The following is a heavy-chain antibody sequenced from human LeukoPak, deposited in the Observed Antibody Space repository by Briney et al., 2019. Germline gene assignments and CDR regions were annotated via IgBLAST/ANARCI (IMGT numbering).Heavy chain of an antibody. CDR1: GGTFSHYA. CDR3: ATAVRSPQIPPYCDF. V-gene: IGHV1-69*05. J-gene: IGHJ4*01. Sequence: PQASLKVSCKASGGTFSHYAIGWVRQAPGQGLEWMGRIIPIFGTTNYAQQFQGRVTITTDESTTTAFMELSSLRSDDTAIYFCATAVRSPQIPPYCDFWGQGTLVTVSS. CDR2: IIPIFGTT. D-gene: IGHD3-10*01.